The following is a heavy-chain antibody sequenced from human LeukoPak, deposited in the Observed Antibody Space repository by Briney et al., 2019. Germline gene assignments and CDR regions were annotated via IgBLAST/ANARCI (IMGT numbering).Heavy chain of an antibody. D-gene: IGHD3-3*01. V-gene: IGHV3-21*01. CDR1: RFTFSSYS. CDR2: ISSSSSYI. CDR3: ARDPYYDFWSGYYFRYYYYYMDV. Sequence: PGGSLRLSCAASRFTFSSYSMNWVRQAPGKGLAWVSSISSSSSYIYYADSVKGRFTISRANAKNSLYLQMNSLRAEDTAVYYCARDPYYDFWSGYYFRYYYYYMDVWGKGTTVTVSS. J-gene: IGHJ6*03.